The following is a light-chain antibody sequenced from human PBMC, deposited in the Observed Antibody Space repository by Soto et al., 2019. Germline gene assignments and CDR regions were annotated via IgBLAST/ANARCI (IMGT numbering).Light chain of an antibody. CDR3: SSYTSSSTVV. CDR2: EVS. J-gene: IGLJ2*01. CDR1: SSDVGGYNY. Sequence: QPVLTQPDSVSGSPGQSITISCTGTSSDVGGYNYVSWYQQHPGKAPKLMIYEVSNRPSGVSNRFSGSKSGNTASLTISGLQAEDEADYYCSSYTSSSTVVFGGGTKLTVL. V-gene: IGLV2-14*01.